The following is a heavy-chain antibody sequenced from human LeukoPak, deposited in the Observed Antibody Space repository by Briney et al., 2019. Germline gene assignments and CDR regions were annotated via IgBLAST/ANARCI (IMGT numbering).Heavy chain of an antibody. CDR1: GFTVSRNY. CDR3: AKVQGYQLLAEFDY. Sequence: GGSLRLSCAASGFTVSRNYMSWVRQAPGKGLEWVSAISGSGGSTYYADSVKGRFTISRDNSKNTLYLQMKSLRAEDTAVYYCAKVQGYQLLAEFDYWGQGTLVTVSS. J-gene: IGHJ4*02. V-gene: IGHV3-23*01. D-gene: IGHD2-2*01. CDR2: ISGSGGST.